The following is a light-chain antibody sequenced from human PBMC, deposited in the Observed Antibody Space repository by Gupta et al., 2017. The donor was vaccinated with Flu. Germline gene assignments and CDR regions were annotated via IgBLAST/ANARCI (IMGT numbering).Light chain of an antibody. Sequence: QSVLTQPPSVSGAPGQRVTILCTGSSSNIGAGYDVHWYQQLPGTAPKLLIYGNSNRPSGVPDRFSGSKSGTSASRAISGLQAEDEADYYCQSYDSSLRVFGGGTKLTVL. CDR3: QSYDSSLRV. J-gene: IGLJ3*02. CDR2: GNS. V-gene: IGLV1-40*01. CDR1: SSNIGAGYD.